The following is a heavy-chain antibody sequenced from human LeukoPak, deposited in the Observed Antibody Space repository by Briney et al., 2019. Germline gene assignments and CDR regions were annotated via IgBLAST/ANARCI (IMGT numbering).Heavy chain of an antibody. J-gene: IGHJ6*02. CDR2: IYYSGST. V-gene: IGHV4-59*01. D-gene: IGHD3-22*01. CDR3: ARVGTYYYDSSGYPEYYYGMDA. CDR1: GGSNSSYY. Sequence: SETLSLTCTVSGGSNSSYYWSWIRQPPGKGLEWIGYIYYSGSTNYNPSLKSRVTISVDTSKNQFSLKLSSVTAADTAVYYCARVGTYYYDSSGYPEYYYGMDAWGQGTTVTVSS.